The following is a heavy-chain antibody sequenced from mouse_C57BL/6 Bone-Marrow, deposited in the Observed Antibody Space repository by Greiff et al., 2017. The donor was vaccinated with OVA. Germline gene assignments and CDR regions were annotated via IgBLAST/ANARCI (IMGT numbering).Heavy chain of an antibody. V-gene: IGHV1-82*01. Sequence: VQLQQSGPELVKPGASVKISCKASGYAFSSSWMNWVKQRPGKGLEWIGRIYPGDGDTNYNGKFKGKATLTADKSSSTAYMQLSSLTSEDSAVYFCAGSGLLWLEDWYFDVWGTGTTVTVSS. J-gene: IGHJ1*03. CDR1: GYAFSSSW. CDR3: AGSGLLWLEDWYFDV. CDR2: IYPGDGDT. D-gene: IGHD2-2*01.